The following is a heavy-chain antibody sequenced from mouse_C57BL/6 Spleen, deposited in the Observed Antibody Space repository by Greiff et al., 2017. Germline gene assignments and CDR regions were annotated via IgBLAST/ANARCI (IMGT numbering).Heavy chain of an antibody. V-gene: IGHV1-26*01. Sequence: EVQLQQSGPELVKPGASVQISCKASGYTFTDYYMNWVKQSHGKSLEWIGDINPNNGGTSYNQKFKGKATLTVDKSSSTAYMELRSLTSEDSAVYYCAREDDGYYGASFYFDYWGQGTTLTVSS. CDR1: GYTFTDYY. D-gene: IGHD2-3*01. CDR3: AREDDGYYGASFYFDY. CDR2: INPNNGGT. J-gene: IGHJ2*01.